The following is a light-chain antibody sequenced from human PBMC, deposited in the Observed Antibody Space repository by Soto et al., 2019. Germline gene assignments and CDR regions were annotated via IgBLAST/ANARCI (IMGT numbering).Light chain of an antibody. CDR2: GAS. CDR3: QQYGSSLPWT. Sequence: EIVLTQSPGTLSLSPGERATLSCRASQSVSSNYLAWYQQKLGQAPRLLIYGASSRATGIPDRFSCSGSGTDFTLTISGLEPEDFALYYCQQYGSSLPWTFGQGTKVESK. CDR1: QSVSSNY. J-gene: IGKJ1*01. V-gene: IGKV3-20*01.